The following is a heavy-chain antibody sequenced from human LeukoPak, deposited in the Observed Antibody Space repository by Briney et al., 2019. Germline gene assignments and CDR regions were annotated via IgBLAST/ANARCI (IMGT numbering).Heavy chain of an antibody. CDR2: IYYSGST. CDR3: ARGLGYCSSTSCYRGWFDP. D-gene: IGHD2-2*01. Sequence: SETLSLTCTVSGGSISSYYWSWIRQPPGKGLEWIGYIYYSGSTNYNPSLKSRVTISVDTSKNQCSLKLSSVTAADTAVYYCARGLGYCSSTSCYRGWFDPWGQGTLVTVSS. CDR1: GGSISSYY. V-gene: IGHV4-59*01. J-gene: IGHJ5*02.